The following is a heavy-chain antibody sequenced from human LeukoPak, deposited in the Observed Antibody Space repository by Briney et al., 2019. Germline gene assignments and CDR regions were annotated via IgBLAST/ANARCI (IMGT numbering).Heavy chain of an antibody. D-gene: IGHD4-23*01. CDR2: INPNSGGT. Sequence: ASVKVSCKASGYTFTSYDINWVRQATGQGLEWMGWINPNSGGTNYAQKFQGRVTMTRDTSISTAYMELSRLRSDDAAVYYCASPYGGNRQVADIWGQGTMVTVSS. CDR3: ASPYGGNRQVADI. J-gene: IGHJ3*02. CDR1: GYTFTSYD. V-gene: IGHV1-2*02.